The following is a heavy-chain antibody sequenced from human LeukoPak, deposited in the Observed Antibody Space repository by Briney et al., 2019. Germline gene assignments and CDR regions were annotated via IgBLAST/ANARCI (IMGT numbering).Heavy chain of an antibody. CDR2: FYSGGSA. J-gene: IGHJ3*02. CDR3: ARAHPPWSSGAFDI. V-gene: IGHV4-4*07. D-gene: IGHD2-8*02. CDR1: GGSISSYY. Sequence: SETLSLTCTVSGGSISSYYWSWIRQPAGKGLEWIGRFYSGGSADYNPSLKSRVTMSVDTSKNQFSLKLSSVTAADTAVYYCARAHPPWSSGAFDIWGQGTMVTVSS.